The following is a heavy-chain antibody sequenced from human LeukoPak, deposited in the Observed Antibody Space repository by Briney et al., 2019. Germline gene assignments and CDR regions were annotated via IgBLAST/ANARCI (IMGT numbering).Heavy chain of an antibody. Sequence: GRSLRLSCAASGFTFSSYGMHWVRQAPGKGLEWVAVIWYDGSNKYYADSVKGRFTISRDNSKNTLYLQMNSLRAEDTAVYYCAREATIMIVAGGWFDPWGQGTLVTVSS. CDR2: IWYDGSNK. D-gene: IGHD3-22*01. CDR1: GFTFSSYG. CDR3: AREATIMIVAGGWFDP. V-gene: IGHV3-33*01. J-gene: IGHJ5*02.